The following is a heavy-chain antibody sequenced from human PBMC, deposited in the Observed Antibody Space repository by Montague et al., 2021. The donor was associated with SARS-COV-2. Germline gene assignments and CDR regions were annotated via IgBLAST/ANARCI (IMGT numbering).Heavy chain of an antibody. J-gene: IGHJ6*02. CDR2: INHSGST. D-gene: IGHD3-10*01. Sequence: SETLSLTCAVYGGSFSGYCWSWIRQPPGKGLEWIGEINHSGSTNYNPSLKSRVTISVDTSKNQFSLKLRSVTAADTAVYYCARVRYYGSGASLGMDVWGQGTTVTVSS. V-gene: IGHV4-34*01. CDR1: GGSFSGYC. CDR3: ARVRYYGSGASLGMDV.